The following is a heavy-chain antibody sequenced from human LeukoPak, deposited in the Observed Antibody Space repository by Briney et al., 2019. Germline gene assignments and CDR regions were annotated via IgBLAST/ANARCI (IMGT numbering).Heavy chain of an antibody. V-gene: IGHV1-24*01. D-gene: IGHD4-17*01. CDR1: GYTLTELS. Sequence: ASVKVSCKVSGYTLTELSMHWMRQAPGKGLEWMGGFDPEDGETIYAQKFQGRVTMTEDTSTSTAYMELRSLRSDDTAVYYCARDLRPPYGYWGQGTLVTVSS. CDR2: FDPEDGET. J-gene: IGHJ4*02. CDR3: ARDLRPPYGY.